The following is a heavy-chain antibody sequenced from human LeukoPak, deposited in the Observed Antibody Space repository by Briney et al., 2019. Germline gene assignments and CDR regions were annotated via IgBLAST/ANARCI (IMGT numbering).Heavy chain of an antibody. D-gene: IGHD3-10*01. J-gene: IGHJ4*02. Sequence: PGGSLRLSCAASGFTFSSYEMNWVRQAPGKGLEWVSYISSSGSTIYYADPVKGRFTISRDNAKNSLYLQMNSLRAEDTAVYYCARGVNYYGSGSPPIWGQGTLVTVSS. CDR3: ARGVNYYGSGSPPI. CDR2: ISSSGSTI. V-gene: IGHV3-48*03. CDR1: GFTFSSYE.